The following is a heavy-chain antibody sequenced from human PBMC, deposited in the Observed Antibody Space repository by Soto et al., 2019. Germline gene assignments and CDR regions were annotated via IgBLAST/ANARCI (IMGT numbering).Heavy chain of an antibody. CDR1: GFTFNSYA. CDR3: ASFGRHLGTVFDY. J-gene: IGHJ4*02. Sequence: PGGSLRLSCAASGFTFNSYAMHWVRQAPGKGLEWVAVTSYDGSNKYHADSVKGRFTISRDNSKNTHYLQMNSLRAEDTAIYYCASFGRHLGTVFDYWGQGTLVTVSS. CDR2: TSYDGSNK. D-gene: IGHD1-26*01. V-gene: IGHV3-30-3*01.